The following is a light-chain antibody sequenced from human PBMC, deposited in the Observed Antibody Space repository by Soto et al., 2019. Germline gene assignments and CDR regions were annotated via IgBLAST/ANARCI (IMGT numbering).Light chain of an antibody. CDR3: QQYGSSGT. Sequence: IVLTQSPATLSVSPGERATLFCRASQRVSGNLAWYQQKPGQAPRLLIYGASNRATGIPDRFSGSGSGTDFTLTISRLEPEDFAVYYCQQYGSSGTFGQGTKV. CDR2: GAS. CDR1: QRVSGN. V-gene: IGKV3-20*01. J-gene: IGKJ1*01.